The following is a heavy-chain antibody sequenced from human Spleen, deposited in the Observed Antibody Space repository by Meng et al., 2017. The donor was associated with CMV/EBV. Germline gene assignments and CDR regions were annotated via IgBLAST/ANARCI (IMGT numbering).Heavy chain of an antibody. CDR3: AKLSYYYDSSGYYDY. V-gene: IGHV3-30*02. D-gene: IGHD3-22*01. J-gene: IGHJ4*02. CDR1: GFSFSTSA. CDR2: IAHDKTTK. Sequence: QVQLVESGXGVVQPGGSLRLSXEASGFSFSTSAMHWVRQAPGKGLEWLTFIAHDKTTKTYADSVKGRFTVSKDNSKNTLYLQMNSLRAEDTAVYYCAKLSYYYDSSGYYDYWGQGTLVTVSS.